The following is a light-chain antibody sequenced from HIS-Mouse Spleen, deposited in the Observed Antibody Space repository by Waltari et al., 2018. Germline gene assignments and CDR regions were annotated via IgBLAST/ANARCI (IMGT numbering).Light chain of an antibody. CDR3: QVWDSSSDHVV. J-gene: IGLJ2*01. CDR1: NIGRKS. Sequence: SYELTQPPSVSVSPGQTARITCGGNNIGRKSVHWYQQKPGQAPVQVVYDDSDRPSGIPERFSGSNSGNTATLTISRVEAGDEADYYCQVWDSSSDHVVFGGGTKLTVL. V-gene: IGLV3-21*02. CDR2: DDS.